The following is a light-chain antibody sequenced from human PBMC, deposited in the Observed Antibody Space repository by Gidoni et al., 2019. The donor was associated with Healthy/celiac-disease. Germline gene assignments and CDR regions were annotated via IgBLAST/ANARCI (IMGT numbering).Light chain of an antibody. CDR2: DAS. V-gene: IGKV3-11*01. CDR3: QQRSNWPLT. J-gene: IGKJ4*01. Sequence: ELVLTTSPATLSLSPGERATLSCRASQSVSSYLAWYQQNPGQAPRLLIYDASNRATGIPARFSGSGSGTDFTLTISSLEPEDFAVYYCQQRSNWPLTFGGGTKVEIK. CDR1: QSVSSY.